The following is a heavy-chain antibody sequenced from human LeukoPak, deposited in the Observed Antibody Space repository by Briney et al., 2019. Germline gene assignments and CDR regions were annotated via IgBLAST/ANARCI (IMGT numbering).Heavy chain of an antibody. CDR3: ARGRRGNWFDP. V-gene: IGHV4-34*01. Sequence: PSETLSLTCAVYGGSFSGYYWSWIRQPPGEGLEWIGEINHSGGTNYNPSLKSRVTISVDTSKNQFSLKLSSVTAADTAVYYCARGRRGNWFDPWGQGTLVTVSS. J-gene: IGHJ5*02. CDR2: INHSGGT. CDR1: GGSFSGYY.